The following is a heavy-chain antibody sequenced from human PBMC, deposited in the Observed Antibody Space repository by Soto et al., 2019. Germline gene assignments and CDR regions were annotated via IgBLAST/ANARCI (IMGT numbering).Heavy chain of an antibody. CDR1: GLTFSTYA. V-gene: IGHV3-23*01. Sequence: EVQLLESGGGLVQPGGSLRLSCAASGLTFSTYAMSWVRQAPGKGLEWVSAISGSGDSTYYADSVRGRFTISRDNSKNTLYLQMNSLRAEDTALYYCAKDHWGSYSGQGTLVTVSS. CDR3: AKDHWGSY. D-gene: IGHD3-16*01. J-gene: IGHJ4*02. CDR2: ISGSGDST.